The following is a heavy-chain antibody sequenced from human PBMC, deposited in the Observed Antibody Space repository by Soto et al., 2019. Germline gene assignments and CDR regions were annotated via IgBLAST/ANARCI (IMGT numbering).Heavy chain of an antibody. J-gene: IGHJ3*02. D-gene: IGHD2-21*01. CDR1: GGASRSRPSC. CDR3: AKGIPDAFDI. V-gene: IGHV4-39*07. Sequence: SETLCLAGTVSGGASRSRPSCWGWIRQPPGKGLEWIGSIYYSGSTYYNPSLKSRVTISVDTSKNQFSLKLSSVTAADTAVYYCAKGIPDAFDIWGQGTMVT. CDR2: IYYSGST.